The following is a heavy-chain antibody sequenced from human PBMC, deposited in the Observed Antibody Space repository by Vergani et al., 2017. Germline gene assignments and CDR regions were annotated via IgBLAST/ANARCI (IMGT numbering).Heavy chain of an antibody. CDR2: IFSNDEK. D-gene: IGHD3-22*01. Sequence: QESGPGLVKPSETLSLTCTVSGGSISSYYWSWIRQPPGKALEWLAHIFSNDEKSYSTSLKSRLTISKDTSKSQVVLTMTNMDPVDTATYYCARSYYYDSSGYYFDYWGQGTLVTVSS. J-gene: IGHJ4*02. CDR1: GGSISSYYW. V-gene: IGHV2-26*01. CDR3: ARSYYYDSSGYYFDY.